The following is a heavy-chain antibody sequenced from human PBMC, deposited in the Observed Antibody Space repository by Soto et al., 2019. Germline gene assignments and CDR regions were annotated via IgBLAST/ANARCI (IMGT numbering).Heavy chain of an antibody. Sequence: EASVKVSCKASGCTFSSYAISCVRQAPGQGLEWMGGIIPIFGTANYAQKFQGRVTITADESTSTAYMELSSLRSEDTAVYYCAGDYDSSGYYYDYWGQGTLVTVSS. J-gene: IGHJ4*02. V-gene: IGHV1-69*13. D-gene: IGHD3-22*01. CDR3: AGDYDSSGYYYDY. CDR2: IIPIFGTA. CDR1: GCTFSSYA.